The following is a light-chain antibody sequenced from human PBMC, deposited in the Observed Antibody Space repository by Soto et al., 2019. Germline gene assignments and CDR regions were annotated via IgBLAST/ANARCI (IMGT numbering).Light chain of an antibody. Sequence: QSALTQPASVSGSPGQSITISCTGTNSDIGFYIYVSWYQQHPGEAPKLIIYEVAKRPSGVSSRFSGSKSGNTASLTISGLQAEDEADYHCSSYTSSSPLYVFGTGTKLTVL. CDR1: NSDIGFYIY. CDR3: SSYTSSSPLYV. CDR2: EVA. V-gene: IGLV2-14*01. J-gene: IGLJ1*01.